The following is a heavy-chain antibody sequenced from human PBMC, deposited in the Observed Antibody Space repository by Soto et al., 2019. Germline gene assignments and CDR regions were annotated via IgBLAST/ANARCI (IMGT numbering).Heavy chain of an antibody. D-gene: IGHD1-26*01. CDR1: GGSISSYY. Sequence: SETLSLTCTVSGGSISSYYWSWIRQPPGKGLEWIGYIYYSGSTNYNPSLKSRVTISVDTSKNQFSLKLSSVTAADTAVYYCARDPLSDVSGIYIVGATAGAFDIWGQGTMVTVSS. CDR2: IYYSGST. V-gene: IGHV4-59*01. CDR3: ARDPLSDVSGIYIVGATAGAFDI. J-gene: IGHJ3*02.